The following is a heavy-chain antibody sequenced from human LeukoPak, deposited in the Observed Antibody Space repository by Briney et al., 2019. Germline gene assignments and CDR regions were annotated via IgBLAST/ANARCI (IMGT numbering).Heavy chain of an antibody. V-gene: IGHV4-4*02. Sequence: SETLSLTCAVSGGSISSSNWWSWVRQPPGKGLEWIGEIYHSGSTNYNPSLKSRVTISVDKSKNQFSLKLSSVTAADTAVYYCARCYYDSSGYPDDYWGQGTLVTVSS. D-gene: IGHD3-22*01. CDR2: IYHSGST. CDR3: ARCYYDSSGYPDDY. CDR1: GGSISSSNW. J-gene: IGHJ4*02.